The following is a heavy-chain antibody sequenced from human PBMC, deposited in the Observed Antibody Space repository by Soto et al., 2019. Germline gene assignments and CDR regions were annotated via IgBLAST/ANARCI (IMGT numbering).Heavy chain of an antibody. D-gene: IGHD3-22*01. V-gene: IGHV1-69*04. Sequence: SVKVSCKASGGTFSSYTISWVRQAPGQGLEWMGRIIPILGIANYAQKFQGRVTITADQSTSTAYMELSSLRSEDTAVYYCARDPLDSSGYYYWGQGTLVTVSS. J-gene: IGHJ4*02. CDR3: ARDPLDSSGYYY. CDR2: IIPILGIA. CDR1: GGTFSSYT.